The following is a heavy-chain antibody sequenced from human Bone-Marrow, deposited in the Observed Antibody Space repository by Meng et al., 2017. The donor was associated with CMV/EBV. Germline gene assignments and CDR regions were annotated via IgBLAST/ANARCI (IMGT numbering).Heavy chain of an antibody. CDR3: ARIQPRIVGATNGDY. CDR2: INPSGGST. J-gene: IGHJ4*02. Sequence: ASVKVSCKASGYTFTSYYMHWVRQAPRQGLEWMGIINPSGGSTSYAQKFQGRVTMTRDTSTSTVYMELSSLRSEDTAVYYCARIQPRIVGATNGDYWGQGTLVTVSS. V-gene: IGHV1-46*01. D-gene: IGHD1-26*01. CDR1: GYTFTSYY.